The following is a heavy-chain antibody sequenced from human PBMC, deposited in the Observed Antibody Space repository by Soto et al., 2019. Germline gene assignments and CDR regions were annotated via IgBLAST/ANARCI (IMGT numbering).Heavy chain of an antibody. CDR2: MYFGGSF. J-gene: IGHJ5*02. Sequence: SETLSVTXNVSDASVSHGYWSWIRKTPGKGLEWIGFMYFGGSFNYNPSLTSRATISVETSKNQFSMKLTSVTASDTAVYYCARSYYDSTGFAVDPRGQGTLVTVSS. D-gene: IGHD3-22*01. CDR3: ARSYYDSTGFAVDP. V-gene: IGHV4-59*02. CDR1: DASVSHGY.